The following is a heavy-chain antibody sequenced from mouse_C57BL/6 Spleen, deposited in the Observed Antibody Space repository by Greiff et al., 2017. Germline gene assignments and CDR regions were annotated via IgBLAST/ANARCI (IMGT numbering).Heavy chain of an antibody. D-gene: IGHD2-3*01. CDR1: GYAFTNYL. Sequence: QVQLKESGAELVRPGTSVKVSCKASGYAFTNYLIEWVKQRPGQGLEWIGVINPGSGGTNYNEKFKGKATLTADKSSSTAYMQLSSLTSEDSAVYFCARWDGRSAMDYWGQGTSVTVSS. CDR3: ARWDGRSAMDY. J-gene: IGHJ4*01. V-gene: IGHV1-54*01. CDR2: INPGSGGT.